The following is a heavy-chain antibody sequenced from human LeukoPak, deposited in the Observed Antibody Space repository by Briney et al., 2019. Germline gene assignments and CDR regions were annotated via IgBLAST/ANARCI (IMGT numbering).Heavy chain of an antibody. Sequence: GASVKVSCKASGYTFTRFHIHWVRQAPGQGLEWMGWINPNSGDTNYAQKFQGRVTMTRDTSISTAYMELRRLRSDDTAVYYCARGGGSAAGVFVYWGQGTLVSDSS. CDR3: ARGGGSAAGVFVY. V-gene: IGHV1-2*02. CDR1: GYTFTRFH. J-gene: IGHJ4*02. CDR2: INPNSGDT. D-gene: IGHD6-13*01.